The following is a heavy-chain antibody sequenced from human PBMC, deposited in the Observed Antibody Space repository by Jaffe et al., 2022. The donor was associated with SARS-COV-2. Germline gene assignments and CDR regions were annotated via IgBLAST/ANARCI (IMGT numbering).Heavy chain of an antibody. Sequence: QLQLQESGPGLVKPSETLSLTCTVSGGSISSSSYYWGWIRQPPGKGLEWIGSIYYSGSTYYNPSLKSRVTISVDTSKNQFSLKLSSVTAADTAVYYCARHHGSRDGYNAFLDYWGQGTLVTVSS. D-gene: IGHD5-12*01. CDR3: ARHHGSRDGYNAFLDY. V-gene: IGHV4-39*01. CDR1: GGSISSSSYY. CDR2: IYYSGST. J-gene: IGHJ4*02.